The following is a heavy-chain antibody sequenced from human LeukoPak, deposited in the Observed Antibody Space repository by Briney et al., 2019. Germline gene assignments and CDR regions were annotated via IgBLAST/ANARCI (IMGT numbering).Heavy chain of an antibody. CDR1: GYSFTGYY. D-gene: IGHD3-10*01. V-gene: IGHV1-2*02. J-gene: IGHJ4*02. CDR2: INPNSGGT. Sequence: ASVTVSCKASGYSFTGYYMHWVRQAPGQGLEWMGWINPNSGGTNYAQKFQGRVTMTRDRSISTAYMELSRLRSDERAGYYCARGTMVRGVTSPTDYWGQGTLFTVSS. CDR3: ARGTMVRGVTSPTDY.